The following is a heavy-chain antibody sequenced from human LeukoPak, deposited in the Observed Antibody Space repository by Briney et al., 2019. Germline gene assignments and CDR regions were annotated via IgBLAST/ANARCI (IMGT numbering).Heavy chain of an antibody. CDR1: GFTFSSFW. J-gene: IGHJ3*01. D-gene: IGHD3-9*01. CDR2: INKDGSGN. CDR3: ARRDGYPHDSDSFDV. V-gene: IGHV3-7*01. Sequence: GGSLRLSCAASGFTFSSFWMSWVRQAPGKGLEWLANINKDGSGNHYVESVKGRFTISRDNAKNSLYLQMNSLRAEDTAVYYCARRDGYPHDSDSFDVWGQGTMVTVSS.